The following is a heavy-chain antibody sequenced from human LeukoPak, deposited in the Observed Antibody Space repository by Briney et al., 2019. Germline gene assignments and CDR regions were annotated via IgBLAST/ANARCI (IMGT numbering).Heavy chain of an antibody. Sequence: GGSLRLSCSASAFTFSSYSMNWVRQAPGKGLGWVASIRSSSSYIYYADSVKGRFTISRDNAKNSLYLQMNSLRAEDTAVYYCARDPQPNAALYYYYYYMDVWGKGTTVTVSS. CDR2: IRSSSSYI. CDR1: AFTFSSYS. D-gene: IGHD2-15*01. CDR3: ARDPQPNAALYYYYYYMDV. J-gene: IGHJ6*03. V-gene: IGHV3-21*01.